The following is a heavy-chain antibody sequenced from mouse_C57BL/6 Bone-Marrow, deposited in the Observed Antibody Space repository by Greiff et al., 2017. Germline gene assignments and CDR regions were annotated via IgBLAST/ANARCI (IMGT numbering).Heavy chain of an antibody. CDR2: IYPRSGNT. J-gene: IGHJ2*01. D-gene: IGHD2-4*01. V-gene: IGHV1-81*01. Sequence: QVQLKQSGAELARPGASVKLSCKASGYTFTSYGLSWVKQRTGQGLEWIGEIYPRSGNTYYNEKFKGKATLTADKSSSTAYMELRSLTSEDSSVYFCARSRDYDELDYWGQGTTLTVSS. CDR3: ARSRDYDELDY. CDR1: GYTFTSYG.